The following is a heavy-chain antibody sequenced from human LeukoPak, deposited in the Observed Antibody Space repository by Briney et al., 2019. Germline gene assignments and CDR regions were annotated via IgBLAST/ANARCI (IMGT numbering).Heavy chain of an antibody. CDR1: GYTFTSYG. D-gene: IGHD6-6*01. CDR2: ISAYNGNT. V-gene: IGHV1-18*01. Sequence: GASVKVSCKASGYTFTSYGISWVRQAPGQGLEWMGWISAYNGNTNYAQKLQGGVTMTTNTSTSTAYMELRSLRSDDTAVYYCARAGKYSSSRYYFDYWGQGTLVTVSS. CDR3: ARAGKYSSSRYYFDY. J-gene: IGHJ4*02.